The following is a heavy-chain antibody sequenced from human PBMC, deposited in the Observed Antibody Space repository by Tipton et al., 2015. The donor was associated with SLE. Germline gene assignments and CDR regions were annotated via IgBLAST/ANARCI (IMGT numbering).Heavy chain of an antibody. CDR2: IYYSGRT. CDR1: GVSISSGGFY. Sequence: TLSLTCTVSGVSISSGGFYWSWIRQHPGKGLEWIGYIYYSGRTYYNPSLKSPVTISVDTSKNLFSLKMNSVTAADTAVYYCVRDGEIHLGELSFYFDYWGQGTLVTVSS. J-gene: IGHJ4*02. D-gene: IGHD3-16*02. V-gene: IGHV4-31*01. CDR3: VRDGEIHLGELSFYFDY.